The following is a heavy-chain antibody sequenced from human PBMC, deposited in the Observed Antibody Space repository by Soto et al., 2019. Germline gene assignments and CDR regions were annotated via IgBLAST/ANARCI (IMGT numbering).Heavy chain of an antibody. CDR1: GYTFTSYG. V-gene: IGHV1-18*01. Sequence: GASVKVSFKASGYTFTSYGISWVRQAPGQGLEWMGWISAYNGNTNYAQKLQGRVTMTTDTSTSTAYMELRSLRSDDTAVYYCARDPPYYDILTGYYDLFYLAVSGKGTTVTVSS. J-gene: IGHJ6*03. D-gene: IGHD3-9*01. CDR2: ISAYNGNT. CDR3: ARDPPYYDILTGYYDLFYLAV.